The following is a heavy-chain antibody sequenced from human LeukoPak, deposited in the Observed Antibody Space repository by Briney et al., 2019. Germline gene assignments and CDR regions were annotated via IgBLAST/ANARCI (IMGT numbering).Heavy chain of an antibody. CDR3: ARELVVDTYGMDV. CDR1: GYTFTSYY. Sequence: ASVKVSCKSSGYTFTSYYMHWVRQAPGQGLEWMGIINPSGGSTSYARKFQGRVTMTRDTSTSTVYMELSSLRSEDTAVYYCARELVVDTYGMDVWGQGTTVTVSS. V-gene: IGHV1-46*01. J-gene: IGHJ6*02. CDR2: INPSGGST. D-gene: IGHD3-22*01.